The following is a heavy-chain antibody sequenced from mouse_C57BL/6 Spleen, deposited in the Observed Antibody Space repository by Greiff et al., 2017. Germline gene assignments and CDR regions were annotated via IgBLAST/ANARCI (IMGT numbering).Heavy chain of an antibody. D-gene: IGHD2-4*01. CDR3: ARHYDVGAMDY. CDR2: INPSTGGT. J-gene: IGHJ4*01. Sequence: VQLKQSGPELVKPGASVKISCKASGYSFTGYYMNWVKQSPEKSLEWIGEINPSTGGTTYNQKFKAKATLTVDKSSSTAYMQLKSLTSEDSAVYYCARHYDVGAMDYWGQGTSVTVSS. V-gene: IGHV1-42*01. CDR1: GYSFTGYY.